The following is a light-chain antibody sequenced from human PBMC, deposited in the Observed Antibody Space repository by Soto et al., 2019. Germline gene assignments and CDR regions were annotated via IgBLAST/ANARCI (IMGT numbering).Light chain of an antibody. CDR2: KAS. Sequence: DIQMTQSPSTLSGSVGERVTITYRASQSIGTLLAWHQQEPGKAPKLLIYKASSLESGVPSRFNGSGSGTEFTLTISTLQPDDLATYYCQQYKSSPCTFGQGTKLELK. CDR1: QSIGTL. V-gene: IGKV1-5*03. CDR3: QQYKSSPCT. J-gene: IGKJ2*02.